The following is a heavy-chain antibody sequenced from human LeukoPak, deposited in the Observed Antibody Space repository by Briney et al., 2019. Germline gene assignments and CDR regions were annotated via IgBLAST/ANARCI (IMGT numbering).Heavy chain of an antibody. V-gene: IGHV3-23*01. CDR1: GFTLINYA. CDR2: ISDSGGNT. D-gene: IGHD1-26*01. CDR3: ASPKGGRYHEGFDY. J-gene: IGHJ4*02. Sequence: GRSLRLSCAASGFTLINYAMSWVRQAPGKGLEWVSAISDSGGNTYYADSVKGRFTISRDNSKNTLNLQMNSLRAEDTAVYYCASPKGGRYHEGFDYWGQGTLVTVSS.